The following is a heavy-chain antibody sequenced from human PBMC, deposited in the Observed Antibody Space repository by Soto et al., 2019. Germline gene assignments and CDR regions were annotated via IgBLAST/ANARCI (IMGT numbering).Heavy chain of an antibody. D-gene: IGHD6-13*01. J-gene: IGHJ2*01. CDR2: IYYSGST. Sequence: QVQLQESGPGLVKPSQTLSLTCTVSGGSISSGDYYWSWIRQPPGKGLEWIGYIYYSGSTYYNPSLKSRVTISVDTSKNQSSLKLSSLTASDTAVYYCARDPTCSSWGNWYFDLWGRGTLVTVSS. CDR1: GGSISSGDYY. V-gene: IGHV4-30-4*01. CDR3: ARDPTCSSWGNWYFDL.